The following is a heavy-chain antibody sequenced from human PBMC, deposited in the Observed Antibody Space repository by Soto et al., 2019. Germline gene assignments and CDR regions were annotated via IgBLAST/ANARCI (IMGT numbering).Heavy chain of an antibody. J-gene: IGHJ4*02. V-gene: IGHV1-69*01. D-gene: IGHD2-2*01. Sequence: QVQLVQSGAEVKKPRSSVRISCKASGDTFDTYAFTWVRQAPGQGLEWLGGVIPVFDTAHYAQHFQGRGTITADEFSSTAYLELRSLRPKDTAVYYCARGLGASTRDRECSRHTCYVAGGYWGQGTLVTVSS. CDR3: ARGLGASTRDRECSRHTCYVAGGY. CDR1: GDTFDTYA. CDR2: VIPVFDTA.